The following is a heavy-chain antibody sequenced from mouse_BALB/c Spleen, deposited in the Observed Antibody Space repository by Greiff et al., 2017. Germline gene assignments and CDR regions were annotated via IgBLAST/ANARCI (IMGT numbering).Heavy chain of an antibody. CDR1: GFTFSSYG. D-gene: IGHD1-1*01. V-gene: IGHV5-6-3*01. CDR3: ARDLRPYWYFDV. J-gene: IGHJ1*01. Sequence: EVKVVESGGGLVQPGGSLKLSCAASGFTFSSYGMSWVRQTPDKRLELVATINSNGGSTYYPDSVKGRFTISRDNAKNTLYLQMSSLKSEDTAMYYCARDLRPYWYFDVWGAGTTVTVSS. CDR2: INSNGGST.